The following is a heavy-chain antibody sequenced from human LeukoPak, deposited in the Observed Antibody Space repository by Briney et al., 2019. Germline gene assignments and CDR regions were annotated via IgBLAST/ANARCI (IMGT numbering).Heavy chain of an antibody. V-gene: IGHV3-23*01. CDR3: AKDGDIVVVVAATR. D-gene: IGHD2-15*01. Sequence: GGSLRLSCAASGFTFSSYAMSWVRQAPGKGLEWVSAISGSGGSTYYADSVKGRFTISRDNSKNTLYLQMNSLRAEDTAVYYCAKDGDIVVVVAATRWGQGTLVTVSS. CDR1: GFTFSSYA. J-gene: IGHJ4*02. CDR2: ISGSGGST.